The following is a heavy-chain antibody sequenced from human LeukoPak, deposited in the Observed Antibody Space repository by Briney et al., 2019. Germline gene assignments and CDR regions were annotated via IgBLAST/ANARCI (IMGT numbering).Heavy chain of an antibody. CDR1: GFTFSSYG. V-gene: IGHV3-30*18. CDR2: ISYDGSNK. J-gene: IGHJ6*02. Sequence: GRSLRLSCAASGFTFSSYGMHWVRQAPGKGLEWVAVISYDGSNKYYADSVKGRFTISRDNSKNTLYLQMNSLRAEDTAVYYCAKGIAVAGFRGYYYYGMDVWGQGTTVTVSS. CDR3: AKGIAVAGFRGYYYYGMDV. D-gene: IGHD6-19*01.